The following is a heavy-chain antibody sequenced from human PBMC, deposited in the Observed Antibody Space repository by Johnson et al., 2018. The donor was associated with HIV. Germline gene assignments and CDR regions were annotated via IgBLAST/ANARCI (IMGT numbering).Heavy chain of an antibody. Sequence: EVQLVESGGGLVQPGRSLRLSCAASGFTFNNYWMSWVRQAPGKGLEWVSVIYSGGSTYYADSVKGRFTISRDNSKNTLYLQMNSLRAEDTAVYYCAKDLGIVGAVHRTFDVWGQGTMVTVSS. D-gene: IGHD1-26*01. CDR3: AKDLGIVGAVHRTFDV. CDR2: IYSGGST. J-gene: IGHJ3*01. CDR1: GFTFNNYW. V-gene: IGHV3-66*01.